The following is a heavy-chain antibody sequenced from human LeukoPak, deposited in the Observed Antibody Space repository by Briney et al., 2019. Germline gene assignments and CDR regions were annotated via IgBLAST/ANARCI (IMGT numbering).Heavy chain of an antibody. D-gene: IGHD5-18*01. CDR3: ARDRYTYGYVPPPNWFDP. Sequence: GASVKVSCKASGYTFTNYAMHWMRQAPGQRLEWMGWINTGNGNTKYSQKFQGRVTIIRDTSASTAYMELSSLRSEDTAVYYCARDRYTYGYVPPPNWFDPWGQGTLVTVSS. V-gene: IGHV1-3*04. CDR2: INTGNGNT. J-gene: IGHJ5*02. CDR1: GYTFTNYA.